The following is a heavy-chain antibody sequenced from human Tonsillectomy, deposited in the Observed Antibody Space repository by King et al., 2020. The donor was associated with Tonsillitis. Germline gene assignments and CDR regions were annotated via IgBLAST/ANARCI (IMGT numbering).Heavy chain of an antibody. CDR3: AKVLTAVAGVAYYYGMDV. J-gene: IGHJ6*02. D-gene: IGHD6-19*01. CDR2: TSNDGSNK. Sequence: QLVQSGGGVVQPGRSLRLSCAASGFTFSSYDMHWVRQAPGTGLEWVAVTSNDGSNKYYADSVKGRFTISRDNFKNTLYLQMNSLRAEDTAVYYCAKVLTAVAGVAYYYGMDVWGQGTTVTVSS. V-gene: IGHV3-30*18. CDR1: GFTFSSYD.